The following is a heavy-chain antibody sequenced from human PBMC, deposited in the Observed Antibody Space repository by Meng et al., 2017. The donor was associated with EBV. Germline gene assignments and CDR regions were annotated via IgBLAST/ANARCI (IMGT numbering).Heavy chain of an antibody. CDR1: GFSFTSYA. J-gene: IGHJ4*02. D-gene: IGHD1-26*01. CDR3: AGAGFRGSYKSIDY. Sequence: QVLLVAFGAEVKNPGASVKVSCKASGFSFTSYAMHWVRQAPGQRLEWMGWFNAGNDNTEYSQKFQGRVTITRDTSASTAYMELSNLISEDTAVYYCAGAGFRGSYKSIDYWGQGTLVTVSS. V-gene: IGHV1-3*01. CDR2: FNAGNDNT.